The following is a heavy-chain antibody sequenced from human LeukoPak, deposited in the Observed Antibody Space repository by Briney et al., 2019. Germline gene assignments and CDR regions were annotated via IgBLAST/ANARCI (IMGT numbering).Heavy chain of an antibody. D-gene: IGHD6-13*01. V-gene: IGHV3-30*18. CDR3: AKDGLAAAGGADY. CDR1: GFTFSSYG. Sequence: PGGSLRLSCAASGFTFSSYGMRWVRQAPGKGLEWVAFISYDGSNKYYADSVKGRFTISRDNSKNTLYLKMNSLRAEDTDVYYCAKDGLAAAGGADYWGQGTLVTVSS. J-gene: IGHJ4*02. CDR2: ISYDGSNK.